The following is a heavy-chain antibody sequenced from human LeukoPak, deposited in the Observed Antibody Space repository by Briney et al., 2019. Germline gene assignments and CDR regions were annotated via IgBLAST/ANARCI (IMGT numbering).Heavy chain of an antibody. V-gene: IGHV3-64*02. J-gene: IGHJ4*02. CDR3: ARDGPPVRASGSYRA. CDR2: ISKHGGTT. CDR1: GFTFSDYA. D-gene: IGHD1-26*01. Sequence: GGSLRLSCAASGFTFSDYAMQWVRQAPGKGLEYVSAISKHGGTTYYTDSVKGRFTISRDNSKNSVYLQMASLRADDMAVYYCARDGPPVRASGSYRAWGQGTLVTVSS.